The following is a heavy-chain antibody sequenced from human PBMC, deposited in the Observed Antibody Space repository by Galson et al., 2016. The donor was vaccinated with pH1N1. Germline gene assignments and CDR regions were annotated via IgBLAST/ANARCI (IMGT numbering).Heavy chain of an antibody. CDR1: GFTFSSYA. J-gene: IGHJ3*02. V-gene: IGHV3-23*01. CDR2: MSGSSGST. Sequence: SLRLSCAASGFTFSSYAMRWVRQAPGKGLEWVSAMSGSSGSTCYADHVQARVTISRNNSKNTLYMHMNSLTVEDTAVYYCAKALKHEKMYDDSGIWGQGEMVTVSS. CDR3: AKALKHEKMYDDSGI.